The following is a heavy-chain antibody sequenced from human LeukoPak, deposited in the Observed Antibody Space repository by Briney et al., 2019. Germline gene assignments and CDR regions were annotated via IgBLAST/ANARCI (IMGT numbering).Heavy chain of an antibody. D-gene: IGHD4-23*01. Sequence: PVASVKVSCKASGGTFSSYAITWVRQAPGQGLEWMGWISAYNGNTNYAQKLQGRVTMTTDTSTSTAYMELRSLRSDDTAVYYCARDHNYGGNSGHYFDYWGQGTLVTVSS. CDR1: GGTFSSYA. CDR3: ARDHNYGGNSGHYFDY. CDR2: ISAYNGNT. V-gene: IGHV1-18*01. J-gene: IGHJ4*02.